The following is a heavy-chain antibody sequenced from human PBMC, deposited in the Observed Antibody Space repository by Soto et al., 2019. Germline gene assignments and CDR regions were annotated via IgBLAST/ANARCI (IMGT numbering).Heavy chain of an antibody. Sequence: EVQLVESGGVLVQPGGSLRLSCAASGFTFSNYGMHWVRQVPGKGLVWVSRISGDGSVTNYADSVKGRFTISRDNARNTVYLQLCSLRAEDTAVYYCVREVTTVADDGMDVW. CDR3: VREVTTVADDGMDV. CDR2: ISGDGSVT. CDR1: GFTFSNYG. D-gene: IGHD4-17*01. J-gene: IGHJ6*01. V-gene: IGHV3-74*01.